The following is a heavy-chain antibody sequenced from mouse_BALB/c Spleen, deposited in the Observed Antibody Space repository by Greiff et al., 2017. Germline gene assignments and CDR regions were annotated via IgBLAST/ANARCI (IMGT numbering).Heavy chain of an antibody. CDR1: GYTFTSYW. CDR3: ASGDGNYGYFDY. Sequence: QVQLQQSGAELAKPGASVKMSCKASGYTFTSYWMHWVKQRPGQGLEWIGYINPSTGYTEYNQKFKDKATLTADKSSSTAYMQLKSLTSEDSAVYYCASGDGNYGYFDYWGQGTTLTVSS. D-gene: IGHD2-1*01. CDR2: INPSTGYT. J-gene: IGHJ2*01. V-gene: IGHV1-7*01.